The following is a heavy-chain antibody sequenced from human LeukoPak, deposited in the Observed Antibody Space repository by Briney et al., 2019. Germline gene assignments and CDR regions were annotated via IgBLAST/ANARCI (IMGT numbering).Heavy chain of an antibody. J-gene: IGHJ4*02. D-gene: IGHD3-10*01. V-gene: IGHV3-33*01. CDR2: ILSDGSKE. CDR3: ARDRYYYGSGSYP. Sequence: PGGSLRLSCAASGFTFSTYGMHWVRQAPGKGLEWVAVILSDGSKEFYTDSVKGRFTISRDNSKNTLYLQMNSLRAEDTAVYYCARDRYYYGSGSYPWGQGTLVTVSS. CDR1: GFTFSTYG.